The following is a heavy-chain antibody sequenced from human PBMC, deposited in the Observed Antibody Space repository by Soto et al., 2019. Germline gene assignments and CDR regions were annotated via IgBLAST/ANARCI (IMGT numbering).Heavy chain of an antibody. CDR1: GGTFRTYS. V-gene: IGHV1-69*02. CDR3: ARGPVVVVPDDMFTRHNWFDP. J-gene: IGHJ5*02. D-gene: IGHD2-2*01. Sequence: QVQLVQSGAEVREPGSSVKVSCKASGGTFRTYSITWVRQAPGQGLEWMGKINPILDIANYAQKVQGRVRCIADKSTSIAYVELNSLRSEDTAVYYCARGPVVVVPDDMFTRHNWFDPWGQGNRVTVSP. CDR2: INPILDIA.